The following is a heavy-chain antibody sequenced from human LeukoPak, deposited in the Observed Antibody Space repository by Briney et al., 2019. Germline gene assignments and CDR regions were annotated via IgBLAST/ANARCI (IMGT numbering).Heavy chain of an antibody. D-gene: IGHD6-6*01. CDR2: VSGTGGRT. Sequence: GGSLRLSCAASGFTFSTYAMSWVRQAPGKGLEWVSVVSGTGGRTYYADSVKGRFTISRDNSKNTLYLQMDSLRAEDTALYYCVKASSSSPQYNWFDAWGQGTLVTVSS. V-gene: IGHV3-23*01. J-gene: IGHJ5*02. CDR3: VKASSSSPQYNWFDA. CDR1: GFTFSTYA.